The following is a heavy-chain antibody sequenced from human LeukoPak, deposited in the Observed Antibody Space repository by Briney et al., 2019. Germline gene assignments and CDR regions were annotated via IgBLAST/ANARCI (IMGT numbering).Heavy chain of an antibody. J-gene: IGHJ4*02. CDR3: ARETRVASDY. V-gene: IGHV3-7*01. Sequence: GGSLRLSCGASGFTFSSYWMSWVRQAPGKGLEWVANINQDGGEKYYVDSVKGRFTISRDNAKNSLYLQMNSLRAEDTAVYYCARETRVASDYWGQETLVTVSS. CDR2: INQDGGEK. CDR1: GFTFSSYW. D-gene: IGHD5-12*01.